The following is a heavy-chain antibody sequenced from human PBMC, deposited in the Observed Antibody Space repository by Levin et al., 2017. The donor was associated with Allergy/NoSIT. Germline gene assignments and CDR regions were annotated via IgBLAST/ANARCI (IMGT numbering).Heavy chain of an antibody. V-gene: IGHV3-23*01. CDR1: GFTFSSYA. J-gene: IGHJ6*02. D-gene: IGHD2-15*01. Sequence: GESLKISCAASGFTFSSYAMRWLRQAPGRGLEWVAAISGSGGTTHYADPVKGRFTISRDNSNNTLYLQMNSLRAEDTAVYYCAKEGGRAEAATGGFGYYYYGLDVWGQGTTVTVSS. CDR2: ISGSGGTT. CDR3: AKEGGRAEAATGGFGYYYYGLDV.